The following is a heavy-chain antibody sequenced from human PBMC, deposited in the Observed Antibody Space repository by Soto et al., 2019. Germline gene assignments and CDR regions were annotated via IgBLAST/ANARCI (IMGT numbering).Heavy chain of an antibody. Sequence: GASVKVSCKTSGGTFSSYTISWVRQAPGQGLEWMGRIIPILGIANYAQKFQGRVTITADKSTSTAYMELSSLRSEDTAVYYCARVAGGSYYPEYFQHWGQGTLVTVSS. CDR2: IIPILGIA. V-gene: IGHV1-69*02. CDR3: ARVAGGSYYPEYFQH. CDR1: GGTFSSYT. J-gene: IGHJ1*01. D-gene: IGHD1-26*01.